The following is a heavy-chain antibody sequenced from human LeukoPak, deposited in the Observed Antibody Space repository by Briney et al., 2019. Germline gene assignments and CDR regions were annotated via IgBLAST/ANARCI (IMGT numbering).Heavy chain of an antibody. Sequence: GASVKVSCKASGYTFTSYDINWVRQATGQGLEWMGWINPNSGDTNYAQKFQGSVTMTRDTSISTAYMEMGRLGSDDTAVYYCARGGRMLDFDYWGQGTLVTVSS. D-gene: IGHD2-15*01. CDR2: INPNSGDT. CDR3: ARGGRMLDFDY. J-gene: IGHJ4*02. V-gene: IGHV1-2*04. CDR1: GYTFTSYD.